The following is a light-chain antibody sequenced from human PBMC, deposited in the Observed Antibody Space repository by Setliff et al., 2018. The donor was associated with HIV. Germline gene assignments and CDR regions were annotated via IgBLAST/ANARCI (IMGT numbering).Light chain of an antibody. J-gene: IGLJ1*01. Sequence: QSALAQPASVSGSPGQSITISCTGTSSDVGGYNFVSWYQQHPGKAPKLTIYDVSNRPSGVSNRFSGSKSGNTASLTISGLQAEDEADYYCSSYAGSSTQVLGTGTKVTVL. CDR3: SSYAGSSTQV. CDR1: SSDVGGYNF. CDR2: DVS. V-gene: IGLV2-14*03.